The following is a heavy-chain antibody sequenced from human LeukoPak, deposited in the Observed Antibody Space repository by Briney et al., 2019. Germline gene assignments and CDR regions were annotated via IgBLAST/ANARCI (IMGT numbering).Heavy chain of an antibody. D-gene: IGHD6-25*01. Sequence: ASAKVSCKVSGYTLTELSMHWVRQAPGKGLEWMGGFDPEDGETIYAQKFQGRVTMTEDTSTDTAYMELNNLKSEDTAIYYCFKFAAGPDPYYPWGQGTLVTVSS. CDR1: GYTLTELS. V-gene: IGHV1-24*01. CDR2: FDPEDGET. CDR3: FKFAAGPDPYYP. J-gene: IGHJ5*02.